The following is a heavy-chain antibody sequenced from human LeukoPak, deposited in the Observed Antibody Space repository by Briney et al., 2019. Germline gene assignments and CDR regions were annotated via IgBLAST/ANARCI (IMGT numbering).Heavy chain of an antibody. CDR2: IYYSGST. CDR3: ARSDDLWFQRGYDY. D-gene: IGHD3-10*01. J-gene: IGHJ4*02. V-gene: IGHV4-39*01. Sequence: PSETLSLTCTVSGGSISSSSYYWGWIRQPPGKGLEWIGSIYYSGSTYYNPSLKSRVTISVDTSKNQFSLKLSSVTAADTAVYYCARSDDLWFQRGYDYWGQGTLVTVSS. CDR1: GGSISSSSYY.